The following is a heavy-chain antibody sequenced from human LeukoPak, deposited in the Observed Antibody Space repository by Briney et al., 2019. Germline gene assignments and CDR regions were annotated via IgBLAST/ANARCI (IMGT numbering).Heavy chain of an antibody. CDR3: AREANYDGSGYYSRDHYFDY. D-gene: IGHD3-22*01. V-gene: IGHV3-30-3*01. CDR2: ISYDGSNK. CDR1: GVTFSSYA. Sequence: PGRSLSHSCAASGVTFSSYAMHWVRQAPGKGLEWVAVISYDGSNKYYADSVKGRFTISRDNSKNTLYLQMNSLRAEDTAVYFCAREANYDGSGYYSRDHYFDYWSQGTLVTVSS. J-gene: IGHJ4*02.